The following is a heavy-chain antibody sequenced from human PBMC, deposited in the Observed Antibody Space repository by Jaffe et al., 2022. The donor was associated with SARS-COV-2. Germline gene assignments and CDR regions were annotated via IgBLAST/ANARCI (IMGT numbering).Heavy chain of an antibody. V-gene: IGHV4-59*01. J-gene: IGHJ6*02. CDR1: GGSISSYY. D-gene: IGHD7-27*01. CDR3: ARSSFLTELGYYGMDV. CDR2: IYYSGST. Sequence: QVQLQESGPGLVKPSETLSLTCTVSGGSISSYYWSWIRQPPGKGLEWIGYIYYSGSTNYNPSLKSRVTISVDTSKNQFSLKLSSVTAADTAVYYCARSSFLTELGYYGMDVWGQGTTVTVSS.